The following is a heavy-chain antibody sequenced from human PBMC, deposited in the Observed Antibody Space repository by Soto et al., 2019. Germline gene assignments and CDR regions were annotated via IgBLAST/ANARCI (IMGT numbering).Heavy chain of an antibody. J-gene: IGHJ3*02. D-gene: IGHD6-19*01. CDR1: GGSISSSSYY. CDR3: ATGGYSSGWYEI. Sequence: PSETLSVTCTVAGGSISSSSYYWGWIRQPPGKGLEWIGSIYYSGSTYYNPSLKSRVTISVDTSKNQFSLKLSSVTAADTAVYYCATGGYSSGWYEIWGQGTMVTVSS. CDR2: IYYSGST. V-gene: IGHV4-39*01.